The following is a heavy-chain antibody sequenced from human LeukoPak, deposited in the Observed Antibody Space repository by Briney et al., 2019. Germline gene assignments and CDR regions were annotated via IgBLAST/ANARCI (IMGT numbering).Heavy chain of an antibody. V-gene: IGHV1-69*05. D-gene: IGHD3-16*01. J-gene: IGHJ4*02. Sequence: ASVKVSCKASGGTFSSYAISWVRQAPGQGLEWMGGIIPIFGTANYAQKFQGRVTITTDESTSTAYMELSSLRSEDTAVYYCARGGSGKSQHFDYWGQGTLVTVSS. CDR3: ARGGSGKSQHFDY. CDR2: IIPIFGTA. CDR1: GGTFSSYA.